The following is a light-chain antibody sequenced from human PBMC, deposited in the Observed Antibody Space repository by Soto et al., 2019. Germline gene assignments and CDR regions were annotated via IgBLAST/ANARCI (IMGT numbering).Light chain of an antibody. Sequence: DIVMTQSPATLSVSPGERATLSCKASQSVSSNLAWYQQKPGQATRLLIYGASTRATCIPDRFSGSASGTEFTLTISSLQSEDFAIYFCQQYNNWPPDRTLGKGTKVEIK. CDR2: GAS. V-gene: IGKV3-15*01. CDR3: QQYNNWPPDRT. J-gene: IGKJ1*01. CDR1: QSVSSN.